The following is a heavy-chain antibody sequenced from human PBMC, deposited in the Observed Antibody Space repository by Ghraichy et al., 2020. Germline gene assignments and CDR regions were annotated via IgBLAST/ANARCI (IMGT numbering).Heavy chain of an antibody. D-gene: IGHD2-8*01. CDR1: GFTFSSYS. V-gene: IGHV3-48*02. CDR3: ASAVSYCTNGVCYSHYYYYYGMDV. Sequence: GGSLRLSCAASGFTFSSYSMNWVRQAPGKGLEWVSYISSSSSTIYYADSVKGRFTISRDNAKNSLYLQMNSLRDEDTAVYYCASAVSYCTNGVCYSHYYYYYGMDVWGQGTTVTVSS. J-gene: IGHJ6*02. CDR2: ISSSSSTI.